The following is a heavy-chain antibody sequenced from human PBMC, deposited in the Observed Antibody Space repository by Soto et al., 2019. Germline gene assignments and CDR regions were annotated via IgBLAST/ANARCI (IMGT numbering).Heavy chain of an antibody. Sequence: QVQLVQSGAEVKKPGSSVKVSCKASGGTFSSYAISWVRQAPGQGLEWMGGIIPIFGTANYAQKFQGRVTITADESTSTAYMELSSLRSEDTAVYYCASNPYYHDSSDTSYYYYYGMDVWGQGTTVTVSS. CDR2: IIPIFGTA. CDR1: GGTFSSYA. CDR3: ASNPYYHDSSDTSYYYYYGMDV. V-gene: IGHV1-69*01. D-gene: IGHD3-22*01. J-gene: IGHJ6*02.